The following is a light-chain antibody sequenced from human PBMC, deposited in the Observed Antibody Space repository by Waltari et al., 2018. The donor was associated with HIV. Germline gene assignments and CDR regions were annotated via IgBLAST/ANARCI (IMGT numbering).Light chain of an antibody. J-gene: IGLJ2*01. V-gene: IGLV1-47*01. CDR2: RND. Sequence: QPKMTQAPSASKTPGQRITMSCSGTKSHLGNNFIYWYQQIAGAAPRLVMARNDQRPAGVPDRFSGTKSGTSAFLAITGLRLDDEATYFCASWDDNLGHWIFGGGTKLTVL. CDR1: KSHLGNNF. CDR3: ASWDDNLGHWI.